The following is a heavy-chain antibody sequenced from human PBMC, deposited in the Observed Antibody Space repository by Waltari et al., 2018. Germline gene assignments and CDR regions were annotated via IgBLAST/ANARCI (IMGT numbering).Heavy chain of an antibody. Sequence: QVQLQQWGAGLLKPSETLSLTCAVYGGSFSGYYWSWIRQPPGKGLEWIGEMNHSGSTNYNPSLKMRVTITVDTSKIQFSLKLSSVTAADTAVYYCARGLRYCSGGSCYSGAFDIWGQGTMVTVSS. CDR1: GGSFSGYY. V-gene: IGHV4-34*01. CDR3: ARGLRYCSGGSCYSGAFDI. CDR2: MNHSGST. D-gene: IGHD2-15*01. J-gene: IGHJ3*02.